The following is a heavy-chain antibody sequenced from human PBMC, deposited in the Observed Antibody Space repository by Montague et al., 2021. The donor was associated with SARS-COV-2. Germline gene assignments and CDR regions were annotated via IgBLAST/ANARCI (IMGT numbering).Heavy chain of an antibody. CDR2: INHSANT. D-gene: IGHD3-10*01. J-gene: IGHJ6*02. CDR3: ASGIYPSGSYYNRYYYGLNI. CDR1: GGSLSGYY. V-gene: IGHV4-34*01. Sequence: SETLSLTCAVHGGSLSGYYWSWIRQPPEKGLEWIGEINHSANTKYNPSLKSPVTISIDTPKNQFSLKMTSVTAADTATYYCASGIYPSGSYYNRYYYGLNIGGPGTTVIVSS.